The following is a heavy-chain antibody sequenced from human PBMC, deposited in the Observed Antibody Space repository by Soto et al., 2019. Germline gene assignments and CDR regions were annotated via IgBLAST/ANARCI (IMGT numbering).Heavy chain of an antibody. Sequence: ETLSLTCAVYGGSVSGYYWTWIRQVPEKGLEWIGEINDSGSTNYNPSLKSRITISVDTSKNQFSLKVSSVTAADTAVYYCARNCYSSGRCSLLQSFYLDYWGQGTLVPVSS. D-gene: IGHD3-22*01. CDR1: GGSVSGYY. V-gene: IGHV4-34*01. CDR3: ARNCYSSGRCSLLQSFYLDY. CDR2: INDSGST. J-gene: IGHJ4*02.